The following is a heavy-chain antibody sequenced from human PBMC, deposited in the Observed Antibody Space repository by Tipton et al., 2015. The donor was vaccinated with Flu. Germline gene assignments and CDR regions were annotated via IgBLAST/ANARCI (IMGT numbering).Heavy chain of an antibody. V-gene: IGHV1-69*01. CDR2: IIPIFGTA. J-gene: IGHJ6*02. D-gene: IGHD2-15*01. CDR1: GGTFSSYA. Sequence: QLVQSGAEVKKPGSSVKVSCKASGGTFSSYAISWVRQAPGQGLEWMGGIIPIFGTANYAQKFQGRVTITADESTGTAYMELSSLRSGDTAVYYCARAPRYCSGGSCYYYFGMDVWGQGTPVTVSS. CDR3: ARAPRYCSGGSCYYYFGMDV.